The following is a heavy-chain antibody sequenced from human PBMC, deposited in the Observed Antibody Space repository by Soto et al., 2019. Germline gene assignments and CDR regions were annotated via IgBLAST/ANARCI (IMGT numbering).Heavy chain of an antibody. CDR2: IIYDGSSK. J-gene: IGHJ4*02. Sequence: ESGGGVVQPGRSLRLSCAASGFTFSSYAMHWVRQAPGKGLEWVAVIIYDGSSKYYADSVKGRFTISRDNSKNTLYLQMYSLRLEDTAVYYCARDRGYSGYGSSDYWGQGTLVTVSS. CDR1: GFTFSSYA. D-gene: IGHD5-12*01. V-gene: IGHV3-30-3*01. CDR3: ARDRGYSGYGSSDY.